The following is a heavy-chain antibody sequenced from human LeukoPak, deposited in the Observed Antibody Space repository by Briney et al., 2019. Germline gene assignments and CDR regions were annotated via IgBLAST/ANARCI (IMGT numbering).Heavy chain of an antibody. D-gene: IGHD5-18*01. J-gene: IGHJ4*02. V-gene: IGHV5-51*01. Sequence: GESLKISCKGSGYSFTSYWIGWVRQMPGKGLEWMGIIYPGDSDTRYSPSFQGQVTISDDKSISTAYLQWSSLKASDTAMYYCARLLSRDGYSYGVPDYWGQGTLVTVSS. CDR3: ARLLSRDGYSYGVPDY. CDR1: GYSFTSYW. CDR2: IYPGDSDT.